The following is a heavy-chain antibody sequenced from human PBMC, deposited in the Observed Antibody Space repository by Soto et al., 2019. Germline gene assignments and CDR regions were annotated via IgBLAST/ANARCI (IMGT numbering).Heavy chain of an antibody. Sequence: QVQLVESGGGVVQPGRSLRLSCAASGFTFSSYGMHWVRQAPGKGLEWVAVISYDGSNKYYADSVKGRFTISRDNSKNPRYLKMNGRRAKDTAVYYWAKDREPRADDFLTVYPDYGGREPLVTASS. D-gene: IGHD3-9*01. CDR2: ISYDGSNK. V-gene: IGHV3-30*18. CDR3: AKDREPRADDFLTVYPDY. CDR1: GFTFSSYG. J-gene: IGHJ4*02.